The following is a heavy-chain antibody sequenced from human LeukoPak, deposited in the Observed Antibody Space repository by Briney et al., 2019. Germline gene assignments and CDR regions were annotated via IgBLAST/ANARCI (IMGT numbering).Heavy chain of an antibody. D-gene: IGHD2-2*01. J-gene: IGHJ3*02. Sequence: GGSLRLSCAASGFTFSSYGMHWVRQAPGKGLEWVAVISYDGSNKYYADSVKGRFTISRDNSKNTLYLQMNSLRAEDTAVYYCARLRTPYCSSSSCYVAFDIWGQGTMVTVSS. V-gene: IGHV3-30*03. CDR3: ARLRTPYCSSSSCYVAFDI. CDR1: GFTFSSYG. CDR2: ISYDGSNK.